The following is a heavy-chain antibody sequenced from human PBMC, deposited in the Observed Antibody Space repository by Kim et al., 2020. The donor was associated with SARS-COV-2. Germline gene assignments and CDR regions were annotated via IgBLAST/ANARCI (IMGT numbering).Heavy chain of an antibody. CDR2: INPNSGGT. J-gene: IGHJ4*02. Sequence: ASVKVSCKASGYTFTGYYMHWVRQAPGQGLEWMGWINPNSGGTNYAQKFQGRVTMTRDTSISTAYMELSRLRSDDTAVYYCARGSVWFGEIGEDDYWGQGTLVTVSS. CDR1: GYTFTGYY. CDR3: ARGSVWFGEIGEDDY. V-gene: IGHV1-2*02. D-gene: IGHD3-10*01.